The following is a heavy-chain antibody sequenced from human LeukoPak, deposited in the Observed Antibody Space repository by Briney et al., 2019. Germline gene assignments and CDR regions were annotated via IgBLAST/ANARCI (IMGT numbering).Heavy chain of an antibody. Sequence: GGSLRLSCAASGFIFSSYGMHWVRQAPGKGLEWVTFIRYDGSDKYYADSVNGRFTISRDNSKNTVYLQMNSLRAEDTAVYYCAKDRERVLTSTSCSFDSWGHGTWSPSPQ. CDR3: AKDRERVLTSTSCSFDS. V-gene: IGHV3-30*02. CDR2: IRYDGSDK. J-gene: IGHJ4*01. CDR1: GFIFSSYG. D-gene: IGHD2-2*01.